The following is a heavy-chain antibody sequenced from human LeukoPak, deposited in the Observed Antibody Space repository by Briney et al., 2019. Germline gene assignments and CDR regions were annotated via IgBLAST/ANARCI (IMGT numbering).Heavy chain of an antibody. CDR2: MNPNSGNT. D-gene: IGHD4-17*01. Sequence: ASVKVSCKASGYTFTSYGINWVRQATGQGLEWMGWMNPNSGNTGYAQKFQGRVTMTRNTSISTAYMELSSLRSEDTAVYYCARCYGDYCYYYGMDVWGQGTTVTVSS. CDR1: GYTFTSYG. V-gene: IGHV1-8*02. J-gene: IGHJ6*02. CDR3: ARCYGDYCYYYGMDV.